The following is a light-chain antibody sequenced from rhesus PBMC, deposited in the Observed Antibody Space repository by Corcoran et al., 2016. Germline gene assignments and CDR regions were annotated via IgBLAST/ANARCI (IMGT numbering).Light chain of an antibody. CDR1: QDISNN. Sequence: DIQMTQSPSSLSASIGDRVSITCRASQDISNNIVWYQQKPGKTPKGLIYEESSLESGTPSRFSGSGSGTDFTLTITSLQSEDFATYYCQHYYRAPHSFGQGTKVEI. CDR2: EES. J-gene: IGKJ2*01. CDR3: QHYYRAPHS. V-gene: IGKV1S17*01.